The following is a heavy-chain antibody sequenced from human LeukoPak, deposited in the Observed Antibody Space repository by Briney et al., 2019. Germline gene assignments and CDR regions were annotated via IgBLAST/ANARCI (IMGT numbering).Heavy chain of an antibody. V-gene: IGHV4-59*01. J-gene: IGHJ4*02. CDR1: GGSIGSYY. D-gene: IGHD6-19*01. CDR2: IYYSGST. Sequence: SETLSLTCTVSGGSIGSYYWSWIRQPPGKGLEWIGYIYYSGSTNYNPSLKSRVTISVDTSKNQLSLKLSSVTAADTAVYYCAREENGYSSGWSGAFDYWGQGTLVTVSS. CDR3: AREENGYSSGWSGAFDY.